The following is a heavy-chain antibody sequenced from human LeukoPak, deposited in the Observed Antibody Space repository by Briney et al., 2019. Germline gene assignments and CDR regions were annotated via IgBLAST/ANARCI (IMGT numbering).Heavy chain of an antibody. D-gene: IGHD3-22*01. CDR2: INPNSGVT. J-gene: IGHJ3*02. Sequence: ASVKVSCKASGYTFTDYYMHWVRQAPGQRLEWMGWINPNSGVTKYAQKFQGRVTMTRDTSISTAYMELSRLTSDDTAVYYCARGEYVISGYRNDAFDIWGQGTMVTVSS. V-gene: IGHV1-2*02. CDR3: ARGEYVISGYRNDAFDI. CDR1: GYTFTDYY.